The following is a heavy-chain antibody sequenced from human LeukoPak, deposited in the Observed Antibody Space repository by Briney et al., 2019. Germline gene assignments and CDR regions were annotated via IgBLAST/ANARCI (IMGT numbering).Heavy chain of an antibody. CDR1: GGSISSDTHY. Sequence: PSETLSLTCTVSGGSISSDTHYWAWIRQPPGQGLEWIGSIYYTGGTYHNPSLRSRVTISVDRSKNQFSLKVTSVTAADTAIYYCASGNLMVRGSHWFDPWGQGTLVTVSS. CDR2: IYYTGGT. J-gene: IGHJ5*02. V-gene: IGHV4-39*07. CDR3: ASGNLMVRGSHWFDP. D-gene: IGHD3-10*01.